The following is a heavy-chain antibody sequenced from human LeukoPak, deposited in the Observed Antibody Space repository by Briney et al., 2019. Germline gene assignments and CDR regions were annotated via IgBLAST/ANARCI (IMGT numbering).Heavy chain of an antibody. Sequence: QPGRSLRLSCAASGFTFSSYGMHWVRQAPGKGLEWVAVIWYDGSNKYYADSVKGRFTISRHNSKNTLYLQMNSLRAEDTAVYYCARGIYSSSPGIWGQGTMVTVSS. J-gene: IGHJ3*02. CDR3: ARGIYSSSPGI. V-gene: IGHV3-33*01. CDR1: GFTFSSYG. CDR2: IWYDGSNK. D-gene: IGHD6-13*01.